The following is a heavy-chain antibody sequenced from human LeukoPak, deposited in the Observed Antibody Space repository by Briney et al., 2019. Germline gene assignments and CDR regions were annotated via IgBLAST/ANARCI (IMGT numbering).Heavy chain of an antibody. D-gene: IGHD1-7*01. V-gene: IGHV3-23*01. Sequence: GGSLRLSCAASGFTFSSYAMSWVRQAPGKGLEWVSAISGSGGSTYYADSVKGRFTISRDNSKNTLYLQMNSLRAEDTAVYYCAKDAGTGTSKGLRFKYWGQGTLVTVSS. CDR3: AKDAGTGTSKGLRFKY. CDR2: ISGSGGST. CDR1: GFTFSSYA. J-gene: IGHJ4*02.